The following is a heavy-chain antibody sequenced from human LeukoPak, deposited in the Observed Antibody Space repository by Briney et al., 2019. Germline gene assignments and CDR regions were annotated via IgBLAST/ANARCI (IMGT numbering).Heavy chain of an antibody. J-gene: IGHJ6*02. Sequence: GGSLRLSCAASGFTFINYWMTWVRQAPGKGLEWVAVVSNDGINKYYGDSVKGRFTISRDNSRNTLYLHMESLRAEDTAVYYCARDKGSGGRSYYYYGMDVWGQGTTVTVSS. CDR2: VSNDGINK. D-gene: IGHD2-15*01. CDR1: GFTFINYW. CDR3: ARDKGSGGRSYYYYGMDV. V-gene: IGHV3-30*03.